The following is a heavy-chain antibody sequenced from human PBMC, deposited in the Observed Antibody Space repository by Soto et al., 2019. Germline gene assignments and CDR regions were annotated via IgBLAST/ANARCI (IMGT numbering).Heavy chain of an antibody. J-gene: IGHJ4*02. CDR3: ARVGGVAARTFDY. CDR2: IYYSGST. D-gene: IGHD6-6*01. CDR1: GGSINDFY. Sequence: NPSETLSLTCTASGGSINDFYWSWIRQPPGKGLEWIGYIYYSGSTDYNPSLKGRVTISVDTSKNQFSLKLRSVTAADTAVYYCARVGGVAARTFDYWGQGTLVTVSS. V-gene: IGHV4-59*01.